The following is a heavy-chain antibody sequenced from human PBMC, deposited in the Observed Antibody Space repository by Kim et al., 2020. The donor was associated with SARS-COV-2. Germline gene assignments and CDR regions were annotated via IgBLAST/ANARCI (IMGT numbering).Heavy chain of an antibody. V-gene: IGHV1-18*01. J-gene: IGHJ4*02. CDR2: NGNT. Sequence: NGNTNYAQKLQGRVTMTTDTSTSTAYMELRSLRSDDTAVYYCAGRAASDWWGQGTLVTVSS. CDR3: AGRAASDW.